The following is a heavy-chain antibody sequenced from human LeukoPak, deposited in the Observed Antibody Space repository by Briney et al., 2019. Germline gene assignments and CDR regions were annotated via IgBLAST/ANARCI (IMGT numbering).Heavy chain of an antibody. D-gene: IGHD6-19*01. CDR1: GFTLSSHT. J-gene: IGHJ6*03. Sequence: GGSLRLSCAASGFTLSSHTMNWVRQAPGKGLEWVSSISSSSSYIYYADSVKGRFTISRDNARNSLYLQMDSLRAEDTAVYYCARDHLSSGSSPDYYYYYYMDVWGKGTTVTISS. CDR2: ISSSSSYI. V-gene: IGHV3-21*01. CDR3: ARDHLSSGSSPDYYYYYYMDV.